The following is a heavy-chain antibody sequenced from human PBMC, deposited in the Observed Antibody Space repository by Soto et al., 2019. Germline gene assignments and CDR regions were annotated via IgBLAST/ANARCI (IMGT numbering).Heavy chain of an antibody. CDR2: ISSSSSYI. Sequence: EVQLVKSGGGLVKPGGSLRLSCAASGFTFSSYSMNWVRQAPGKGLEWVSSISSSSSYIYYADSVKGRFTISRDNAKNSLYLQMNSLRAEDTAVYYCAREEGCSGGSCFARGWFDPWGQGTLVTVSS. J-gene: IGHJ5*02. D-gene: IGHD2-15*01. CDR1: GFTFSSYS. V-gene: IGHV3-21*01. CDR3: AREEGCSGGSCFARGWFDP.